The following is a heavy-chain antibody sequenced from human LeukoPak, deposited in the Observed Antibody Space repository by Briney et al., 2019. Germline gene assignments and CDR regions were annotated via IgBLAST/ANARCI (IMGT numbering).Heavy chain of an antibody. J-gene: IGHJ4*02. Sequence: SETLSLTCAVSGYSISSGYYWGWIRQSPGRGLEWIGSISHSGTTYYNPSLKSRVTISIDTPKNQFYLRLSSVTAADTAVYYCATGTSTIVATFSFWGQGTLVTVSS. D-gene: IGHD5-12*01. V-gene: IGHV4-38-2*01. CDR2: ISHSGTT. CDR1: GYSISSGYY. CDR3: ATGTSTIVATFSF.